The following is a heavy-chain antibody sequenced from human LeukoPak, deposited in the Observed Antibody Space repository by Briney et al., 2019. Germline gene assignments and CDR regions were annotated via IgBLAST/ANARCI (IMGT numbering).Heavy chain of an antibody. D-gene: IGHD6-13*01. CDR3: AKAPSIAAAGTFDY. V-gene: IGHV3-33*06. CDR2: TWYDGSNK. Sequence: GGSLRLSCAASGFTFSNYGMHWVRQAPGKGLEWVAVTWYDGSNKYYADSVKGRFTISRGNSKNTLYLQMNSLRAEDTAVYYCAKAPSIAAAGTFDYWGQGTLVTVSS. CDR1: GFTFSNYG. J-gene: IGHJ4*02.